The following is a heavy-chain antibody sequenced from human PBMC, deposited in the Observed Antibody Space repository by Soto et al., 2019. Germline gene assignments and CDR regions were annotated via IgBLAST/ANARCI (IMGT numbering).Heavy chain of an antibody. CDR2: ITSRGGGT. Sequence: EVEVLESGGGFVQPGGSLRLSCAASGFTFSAYVMSWVRQAPGKGLEWVSSITSRGGGTYYADSVKGRFTVSRDNSKNTVYLQMKSLRDEDTAVYYCAKLTAAWGQGTLVTVSS. CDR1: GFTFSAYV. J-gene: IGHJ4*02. D-gene: IGHD6-13*01. V-gene: IGHV3-23*01. CDR3: AKLTAA.